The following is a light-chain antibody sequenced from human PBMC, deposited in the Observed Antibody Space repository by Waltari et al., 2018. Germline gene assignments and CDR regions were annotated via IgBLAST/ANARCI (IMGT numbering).Light chain of an antibody. V-gene: IGKV3-20*01. CDR1: QTVRSNY. CDR3: QQSGTSHS. CDR2: GAS. J-gene: IGKJ2*03. Sequence: ILLTQSPGTLSLSPGDRATLSCWANQTVRSNYLDWYQQKPGQAPRLLFYGASTRATGIPDRFSGSGSGTDFTLTIDRLEPEDFAVYYCQQSGTSHSFGQGTKLEI.